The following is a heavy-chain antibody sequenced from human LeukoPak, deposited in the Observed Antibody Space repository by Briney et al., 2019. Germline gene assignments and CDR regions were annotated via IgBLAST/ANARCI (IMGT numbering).Heavy chain of an antibody. Sequence: TSQTLSLTCTVSGGSVRRGNYYWTWIRQPAGSGLEWIGRIYTSGTTDHNPSLRTRVTISVDASRNQFSLNLSSVTAADTAVYYCARWSGSVTARNYYYYMDVWGEGTTVTVSS. CDR2: IYTSGTT. D-gene: IGHD6-6*01. V-gene: IGHV4-61*02. CDR3: ARWSGSVTARNYYYYMDV. J-gene: IGHJ6*03. CDR1: GGSVRRGNYY.